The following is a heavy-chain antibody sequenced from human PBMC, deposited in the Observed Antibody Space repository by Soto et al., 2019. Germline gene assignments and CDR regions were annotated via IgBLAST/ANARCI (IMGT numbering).Heavy chain of an antibody. CDR3: ARVVVAATYAFDI. J-gene: IGHJ3*02. CDR2: INHSGST. CDR1: GGSFSGYY. Sequence: PSDTLSLTCAVYGGSFSGYYWSWIRQPPGKGLEWIGEINHSGSTNYNPSLKSRVTISVDTSKNQFSLKLSSVTAADTAVYYCARVVVAATYAFDIWGQGTMVTVSS. D-gene: IGHD2-15*01. V-gene: IGHV4-34*01.